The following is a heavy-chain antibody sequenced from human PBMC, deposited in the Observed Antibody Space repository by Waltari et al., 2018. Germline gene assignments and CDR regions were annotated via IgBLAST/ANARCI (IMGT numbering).Heavy chain of an antibody. Sequence: QVQLQQWGAGLLKPSETLSLTCAVYGGSFSGYYWSWIRQPPGKGLEWIGEINHSGSTNYNPSLKSRVTISVDTSKNQFSLKLSSVTAADTAVYYCAIDAVLYYDFWSGYPKGYFDYWGQGTLVTVSS. V-gene: IGHV4-34*01. CDR2: INHSGST. CDR3: AIDAVLYYDFWSGYPKGYFDY. J-gene: IGHJ4*02. D-gene: IGHD3-3*01. CDR1: GGSFSGYY.